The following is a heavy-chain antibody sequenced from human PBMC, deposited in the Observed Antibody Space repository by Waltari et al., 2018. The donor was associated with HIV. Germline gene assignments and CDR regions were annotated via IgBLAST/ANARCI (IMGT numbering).Heavy chain of an antibody. Sequence: QVQLQESGPGLVKPSETLSLTCTVSGGSISSYYWSWIRQPPGKGLEWIGYIYYSGSTNYNPSLKSRVTISVDTSKNQFSLKLSSVTAADTAVYYCARVFGEYSSSRGRSYYYYGMDVWGQGTTVTVSS. CDR3: ARVFGEYSSSRGRSYYYYGMDV. V-gene: IGHV4-59*01. J-gene: IGHJ6*02. D-gene: IGHD6-6*01. CDR1: GGSISSYY. CDR2: IYYSGST.